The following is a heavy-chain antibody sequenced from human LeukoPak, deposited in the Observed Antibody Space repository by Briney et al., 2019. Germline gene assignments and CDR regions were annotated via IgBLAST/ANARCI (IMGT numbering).Heavy chain of an antibody. CDR3: ARSYYDFWSGYLKNDRYFDY. CDR1: GGSISSSSYY. V-gene: IGHV4-39*01. CDR2: IYFSGST. Sequence: PSETLSLTCTVSGGSISSSSYYWGWIRQPPGKGLEWIGSIYFSGSTYYSPSLKSRVTISIDTSKNQFSLKLSSVTAADTAVYYCARSYYDFWSGYLKNDRYFDYWGQGTLVTVSP. J-gene: IGHJ4*02. D-gene: IGHD3-3*01.